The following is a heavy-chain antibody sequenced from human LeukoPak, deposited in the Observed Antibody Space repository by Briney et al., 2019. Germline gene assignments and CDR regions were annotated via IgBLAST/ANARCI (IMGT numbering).Heavy chain of an antibody. V-gene: IGHV1-2*06. D-gene: IGHD1-20*01. CDR1: GYTFTGYD. CDR3: AVTWPITGTDD. J-gene: IGHJ4*02. CDR2: INPNSGGT. Sequence: ASVKVSCTASGYTFTGYDMHWVRQAPGHGLEWMGRINPNSGGTNYAQKFQGRVTMTTDTSISTAYMELSRLRSDDTAVYYCAVTWPITGTDDWGQGTLVTVSS.